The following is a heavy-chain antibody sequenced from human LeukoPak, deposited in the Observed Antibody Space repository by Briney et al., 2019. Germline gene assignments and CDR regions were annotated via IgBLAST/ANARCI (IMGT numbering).Heavy chain of an antibody. CDR2: IWYDGSNK. Sequence: PGGSLRLSCAASGFAFSKLAMGWVRQAPGKGLEWVAVIWYDGSNKYYADSVKGRFTISRDNSKNTLYLQMNSLRAEDTAVYYCARDGRYFDWLLSALDYWGQGTLVTVSS. CDR1: GFAFSKLA. CDR3: ARDGRYFDWLLSALDY. D-gene: IGHD3-9*01. J-gene: IGHJ4*02. V-gene: IGHV3-33*07.